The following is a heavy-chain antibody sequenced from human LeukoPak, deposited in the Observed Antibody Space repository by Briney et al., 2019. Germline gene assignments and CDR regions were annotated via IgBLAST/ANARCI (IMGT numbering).Heavy chain of an antibody. V-gene: IGHV1-2*02. J-gene: IGHJ1*01. Sequence: ASVKVSCKASGYTFTGYYMHWVRQAPGQGLEWMGWINPNSGGTNYAQKFQGRVTMTRNTSISTAYMELSSLRSEDTAVYYCARQGIKAAAGTLQHWGQGTLVTVSS. D-gene: IGHD6-13*01. CDR1: GYTFTGYY. CDR2: INPNSGGT. CDR3: ARQGIKAAAGTLQH.